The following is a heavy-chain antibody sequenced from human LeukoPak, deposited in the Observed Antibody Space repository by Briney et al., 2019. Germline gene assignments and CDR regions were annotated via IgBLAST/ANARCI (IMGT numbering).Heavy chain of an antibody. Sequence: GGSLRLSCAASGFTFSDYYMSWIRQAPGKGLEWVSYISSSGSSIYYADSVKGRFTISRDNAKNSLSLQMNSLRAEDTAVYYCAKDDYYYGSGSYTGYWGQGTLVTVSS. D-gene: IGHD3-10*01. CDR1: GFTFSDYY. J-gene: IGHJ4*02. V-gene: IGHV3-11*01. CDR3: AKDDYYYGSGSYTGY. CDR2: ISSSGSSI.